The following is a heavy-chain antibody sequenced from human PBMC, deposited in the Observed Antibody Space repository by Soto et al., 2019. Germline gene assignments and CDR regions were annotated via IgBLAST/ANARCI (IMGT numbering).Heavy chain of an antibody. J-gene: IGHJ5*02. Sequence: SETLSLTCAVYGGSFSGYYWSWIRQPPGKGLEWIGEINHSGSTNYNPSLKSRVTISVDTSKNQFSLKLSSVTAADMAVYYCARPGRRAYDYVWGSYRLNWFDPWGQGTLVTVS. CDR1: GGSFSGYY. D-gene: IGHD3-16*02. CDR3: ARPGRRAYDYVWGSYRLNWFDP. CDR2: INHSGST. V-gene: IGHV4-34*01.